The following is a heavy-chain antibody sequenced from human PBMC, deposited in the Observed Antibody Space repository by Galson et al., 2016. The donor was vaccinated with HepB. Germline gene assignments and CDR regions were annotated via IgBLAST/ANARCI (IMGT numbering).Heavy chain of an antibody. J-gene: IGHJ3*02. CDR2: IYYSGST. D-gene: IGHD6-13*01. CDR3: AHSRALILGAHDAFDI. Sequence: ETLSLTCTVSGDSISSYYWRWIRQPPGKGLEWIGYIYYSGSTTYNPSLKSRVTISVDTSANQFSLKLTSVTAADTALYYCAHSRALILGAHDAFDIWGQGTMVTVSS. V-gene: IGHV4-59*01. CDR1: GDSISSYY.